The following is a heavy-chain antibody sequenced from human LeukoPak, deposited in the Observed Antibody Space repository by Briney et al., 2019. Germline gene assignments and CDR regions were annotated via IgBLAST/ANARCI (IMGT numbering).Heavy chain of an antibody. Sequence: GGSLRLSCAASGFTVSRNYTTWVRQAPGKGLEWVSVIYSGGNTYYADSVKGRFTISRDNSKNTLYLQMNSLRAEDTAVYYCARDLIQLWLRGFIGYWGQGTLVTVSS. CDR2: IYSGGNT. V-gene: IGHV3-53*05. D-gene: IGHD5-18*01. J-gene: IGHJ4*02. CDR1: GFTVSRNY. CDR3: ARDLIQLWLRGFIGY.